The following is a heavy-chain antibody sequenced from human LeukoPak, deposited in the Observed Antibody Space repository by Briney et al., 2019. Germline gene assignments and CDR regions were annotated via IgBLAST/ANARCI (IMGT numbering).Heavy chain of an antibody. CDR2: TTHDGGNK. J-gene: IGHJ4*02. CDR3: ATDKSYYDSRTHQGFDY. Sequence: PGGSLRLSCAASGFSFSIYARHWVRKAPGKGQEWLAVTTHDGGNKYYVDSVKGRFTISRDNSKNTLYLEMNSLRAEDTAVYYCATDKSYYDSRTHQGFDYWGQGTLVTVSS. D-gene: IGHD3-10*01. V-gene: IGHV3-30*01. CDR1: GFSFSIYA.